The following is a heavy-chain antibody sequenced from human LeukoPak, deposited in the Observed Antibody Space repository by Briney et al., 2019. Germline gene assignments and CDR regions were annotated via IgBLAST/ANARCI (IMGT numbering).Heavy chain of an antibody. Sequence: PGGSLRLSYAASGFTFSMYAMYWVRQAPGKGLEWVAVISYDGSNKYYGDSVKGRFTISRDNSKNTLYLQMNSLRAEDTALYYCARDRDYYYGSGSYYLGPSDYWGQGTLVTVSS. CDR2: ISYDGSNK. CDR3: ARDRDYYYGSGSYYLGPSDY. V-gene: IGHV3-30*04. CDR1: GFTFSMYA. J-gene: IGHJ4*02. D-gene: IGHD3-10*01.